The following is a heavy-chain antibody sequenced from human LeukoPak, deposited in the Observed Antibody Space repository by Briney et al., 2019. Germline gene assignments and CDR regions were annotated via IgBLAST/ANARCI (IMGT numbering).Heavy chain of an antibody. CDR3: ARHLAGYGSGRVWFDP. V-gene: IGHV5-51*01. D-gene: IGHD3-10*01. J-gene: IGHJ5*02. CDR2: IYPGDSDT. Sequence: GESLKISCKGSGYSFTSYWIGWVRQMPGKGLEWMGIIYPGDSDTRYSPSFQGQVTISADKSISTAYLQWSSLKASDTAMYYCARHLAGYGSGRVWFDPWGQGTLVTVSS. CDR1: GYSFTSYW.